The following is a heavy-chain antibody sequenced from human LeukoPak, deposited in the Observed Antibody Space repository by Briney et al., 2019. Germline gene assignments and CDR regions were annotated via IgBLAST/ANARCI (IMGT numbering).Heavy chain of an antibody. J-gene: IGHJ4*02. Sequence: AETLSLTCTVSGDSMSRYYWNWIRQPPGKGLEGIVYIYYTGNTNYNPSLNSRVTISVDTSKTQFSLRLSSVTAADTAVYYCARVRWVGQQLVPLYYFDYWGQGTLVTVSS. CDR2: IYYTGNT. CDR3: ARVRWVGQQLVPLYYFDY. CDR1: GDSMSRYY. D-gene: IGHD6-13*01. V-gene: IGHV4-59*01.